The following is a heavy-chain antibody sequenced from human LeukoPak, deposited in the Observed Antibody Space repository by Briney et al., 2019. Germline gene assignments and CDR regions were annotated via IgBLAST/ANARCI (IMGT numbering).Heavy chain of an antibody. J-gene: IGHJ4*02. D-gene: IGHD3-22*01. CDR2: INPNSGGT. V-gene: IGHV1-2*02. CDR3: ARGNYYYDSSGYYYPDY. CDR1: GYTFTGYY. Sequence: ASVKVSFKASGYTFTGYYMHWVRQAPGQGLEWMGWINPNSGGTNYAQKFQGRVTMTRDTSISTAYMELSRLRSDDTAVYYCARGNYYYDSSGYYYPDYWGQGTLVTVSS.